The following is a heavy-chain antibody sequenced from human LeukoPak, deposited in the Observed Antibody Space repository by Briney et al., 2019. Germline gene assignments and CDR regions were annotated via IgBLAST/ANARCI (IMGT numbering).Heavy chain of an antibody. J-gene: IGHJ4*02. V-gene: IGHV1-2*02. CDR2: INPNSGGT. CDR3: ARGSRGVWGSYRYDY. D-gene: IGHD3-16*02. Sequence: PLASVKVSCKASGYTFTGYYMHWVRQAPGQGLEWMGWINPNSGGTNYAQKFQGRVTMTRDTSISTAYMELSRLRSDDTAVCYCARGSRGVWGSYRYDYWGQGTLVTVSS. CDR1: GYTFTGYY.